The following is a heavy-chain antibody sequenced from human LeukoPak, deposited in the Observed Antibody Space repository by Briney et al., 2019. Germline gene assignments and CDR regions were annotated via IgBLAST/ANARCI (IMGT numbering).Heavy chain of an antibody. J-gene: IGHJ4*02. V-gene: IGHV4-4*07. Sequence: KSSETLSLTCTVSGGSIITYYWSWIRQPAGKGLEWIGRIYSSGRTNYHPSLESRVTMSVDTSKNQFSLNLTSVTAADTAVYYCARHYWNDPFACWGQGTLVTVSS. CDR1: GGSIITYY. D-gene: IGHD1-1*01. CDR3: ARHYWNDPFAC. CDR2: IYSSGRT.